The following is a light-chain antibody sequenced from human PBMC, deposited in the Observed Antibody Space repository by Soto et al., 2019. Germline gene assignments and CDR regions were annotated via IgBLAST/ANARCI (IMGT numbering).Light chain of an antibody. J-gene: IGKJ4*01. Sequence: EIVLTQSPGTLSLSPGERATLSCRASQSVRSSYFAWYQQKPGQAPRLLIFGASTRAPGIPDRFSGSGSGTDFTLTISKLEPEDFAVFYCQQYGNAPLTCGGGTKVEIK. CDR3: QQYGNAPLT. CDR2: GAS. V-gene: IGKV3-20*01. CDR1: QSVRSSY.